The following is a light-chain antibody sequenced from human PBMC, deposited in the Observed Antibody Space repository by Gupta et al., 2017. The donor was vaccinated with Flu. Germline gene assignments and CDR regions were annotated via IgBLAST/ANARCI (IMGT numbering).Light chain of an antibody. CDR2: GIN. Sequence: GSDVGGYNYVSGYQQHPGKAPKLMIYGINNRPSGVYNRFSGSKSDNAASLAISGLQPEDEADYYCSSYTSSSTLVFGGGTKLTVL. CDR3: SSYTSSSTLV. V-gene: IGLV2-14*01. J-gene: IGLJ2*01. CDR1: GSDVGGYNY.